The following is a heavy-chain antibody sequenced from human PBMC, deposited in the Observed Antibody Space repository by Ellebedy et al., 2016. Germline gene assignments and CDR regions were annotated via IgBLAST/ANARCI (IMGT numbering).Heavy chain of an antibody. J-gene: IGHJ5*02. Sequence: GESLKISXAASGFTFSNAWMSWVRQAPGKGPEWVANIKQDGSEKYCVDSVKGRFTISRDNTKNSLSLQMNSLRAEDTAVYYCARGNPTDQLLFCSWGQGTLVTVSS. CDR3: ARGNPTDQLLFCS. CDR1: GFTFSNAW. CDR2: IKQDGSEK. V-gene: IGHV3-7*01. D-gene: IGHD2-2*01.